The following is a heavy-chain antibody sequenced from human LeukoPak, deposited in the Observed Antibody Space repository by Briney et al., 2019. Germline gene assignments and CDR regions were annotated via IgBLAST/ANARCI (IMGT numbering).Heavy chain of an antibody. V-gene: IGHV3-66*01. J-gene: IGHJ3*02. Sequence: GGSLRLSCAASGFTVSSNYMSWVRQAPGKGPEWVSVIYSGTSTYYADSVKGRFTISRDNSKNTLYLQMNSLRAEDTAVYYCAREALSYNLGRSAFDIWGQGTMVTVSS. CDR2: IYSGTST. CDR3: AREALSYNLGRSAFDI. CDR1: GFTVSSNY. D-gene: IGHD1-14*01.